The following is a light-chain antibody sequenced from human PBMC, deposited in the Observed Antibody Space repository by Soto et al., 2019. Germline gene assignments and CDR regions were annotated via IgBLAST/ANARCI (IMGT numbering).Light chain of an antibody. CDR2: AAS. V-gene: IGKV1-39*01. CDR3: QQSYSTPFT. CDR1: QSISSY. J-gene: IGKJ3*01. Sequence: DIQMTQSPSSLSASVGDRVTITCRASQSISSYLNWYQQKPGKAPNLLIYAASSLQSGVPSRFSGSGSGTDFTLAISSLQTEDFAIYYCQQSYSTPFTFGPGTRVDIE.